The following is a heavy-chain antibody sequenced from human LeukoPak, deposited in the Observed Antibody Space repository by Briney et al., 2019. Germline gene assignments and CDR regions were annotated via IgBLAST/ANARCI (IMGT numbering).Heavy chain of an antibody. CDR1: GFTFSGFI. CDR3: AAGITLVRGGTFDI. CDR2: VTSKTNSYAT. J-gene: IGHJ3*02. Sequence: GGPLRLSCAASGFTFSGFIIHWVRQAPGKGLEWIGRVTSKTNSYATAYAASVKGRFTVSRDDSTKTAYLQMNSLKTEDTAVYYCAAGITLVRGGTFDIWGQGTMVIVSS. D-gene: IGHD3-10*01. V-gene: IGHV3-73*01.